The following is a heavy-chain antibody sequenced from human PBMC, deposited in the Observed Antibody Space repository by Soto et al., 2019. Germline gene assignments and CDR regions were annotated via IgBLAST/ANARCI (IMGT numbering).Heavy chain of an antibody. V-gene: IGHV1-46*01. CDR2: INPSGGNT. D-gene: IGHD5-18*01. CDR1: GYTFTSYY. CDR3: ARDRFTAMVTGY. J-gene: IGHJ4*02. Sequence: VASVKVSCKASGYTFTSYYMHWVRQAPGQGLEWMGIINPSGGNTNYAQKLQGRVTMTTDTSTSTAYMELKSLRSDDTAMYYCARDRFTAMVTGYWGQGTLVTVSS.